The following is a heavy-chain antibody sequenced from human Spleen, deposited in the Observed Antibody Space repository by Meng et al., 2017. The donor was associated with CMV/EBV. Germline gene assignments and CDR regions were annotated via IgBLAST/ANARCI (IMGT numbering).Heavy chain of an antibody. V-gene: IGHV4-31*02. CDR1: SDGYY. D-gene: IGHD3-22*01. CDR3: ARAYYFDTSGYSTPLNFDY. J-gene: IGHJ4*02. Sequence: SDGYYWSWIRQHPGKGLEWIGYIYYSGNTYYNPSLKSRVTISVDTSENQFSLKLSSVTAADTAVYYCARAYYFDTSGYSTPLNFDYWGQGTLVTVSS. CDR2: IYYSGNT.